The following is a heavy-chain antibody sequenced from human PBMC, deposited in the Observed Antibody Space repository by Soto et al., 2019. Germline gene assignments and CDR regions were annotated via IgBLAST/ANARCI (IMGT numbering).Heavy chain of an antibody. V-gene: IGHV1-69*13. CDR2: VIPIFGTA. D-gene: IGHD2-2*01. J-gene: IGHJ2*01. CDR3: ARRLGYCISTSCSCWYFEL. Sequence: GASVKVSCKASGGTFSSYAISWVRQAPGQGLEWMGGVIPIFGTANYAQKFQGRVTITADESTSTAYMELSSLRSEDTAVYYCARRLGYCISTSCSCWYFELWGRGTLVTVSS. CDR1: GGTFSSYA.